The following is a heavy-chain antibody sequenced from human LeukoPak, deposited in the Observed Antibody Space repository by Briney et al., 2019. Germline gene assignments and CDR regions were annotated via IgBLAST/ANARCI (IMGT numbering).Heavy chain of an antibody. CDR3: AGAGIAVAGNAEYFQH. J-gene: IGHJ1*01. CDR1: GYSFTSYW. V-gene: IGHV5-10-1*01. CDR2: IDPSDSYT. D-gene: IGHD6-19*01. Sequence: GESLRISCKGSGYSFTSYWISWVRQMPGKGLEWMGRIDPSDSYTNYSPSFQGYVTISADKSISTAYLQWSSLKASDTAMYYCAGAGIAVAGNAEYFQHWGQGTLVTVSS.